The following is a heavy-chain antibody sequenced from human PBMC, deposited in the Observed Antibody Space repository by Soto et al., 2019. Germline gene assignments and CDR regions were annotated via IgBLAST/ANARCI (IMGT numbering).Heavy chain of an antibody. J-gene: IGHJ4*02. CDR2: ISPYNGNT. Sequence: QVQLVQYGAEVKKPGASVKVSCKASGYNFTSYGISWVRQDPGQGLEWLGWISPYNGNTNDEQKLQGRVTMTTDTSTSTAYSELSILRSDDTSVYYCAINQKAPGEMWDYDDSRSGAHDYWVQGTLVTVSS. CDR3: AINQKAPGEMWDYDDSRSGAHDY. D-gene: IGHD3-22*01. V-gene: IGHV1-18*04. CDR1: GYNFTSYG.